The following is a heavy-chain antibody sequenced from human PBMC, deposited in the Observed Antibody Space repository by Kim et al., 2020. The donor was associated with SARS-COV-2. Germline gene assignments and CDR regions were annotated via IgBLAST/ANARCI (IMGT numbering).Heavy chain of an antibody. CDR3: ATARRPRRYYDSSGYAFDI. Sequence: ASVKVSCKVSGYTLTELSMHWVRQAPGKGLEWMGGFDPEDGETIYAQKFQGRVTMTEDTSTDTAYMELSSLRSEDTAVYYCATARRPRRYYDSSGYAFDIWGQGTMVTVSS. CDR1: GYTLTELS. J-gene: IGHJ3*02. V-gene: IGHV1-24*01. CDR2: FDPEDGET. D-gene: IGHD3-22*01.